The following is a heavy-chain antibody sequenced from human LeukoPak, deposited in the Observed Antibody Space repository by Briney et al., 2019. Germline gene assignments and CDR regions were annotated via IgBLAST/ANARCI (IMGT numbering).Heavy chain of an antibody. J-gene: IGHJ4*02. CDR1: GGSISSSSYY. Sequence: SETLSLTCTVSGGSISSSSYYWGWIRQPPGKGLEWIGSIYYSGSTYYNPSLKSRVTISVDTSKNQFSLKLSSVTAADTAVYYCARGDYGLYFFDHWGQGTLVTASS. CDR3: ARGDYGLYFFDH. CDR2: IYYSGST. V-gene: IGHV4-39*07. D-gene: IGHD4-17*01.